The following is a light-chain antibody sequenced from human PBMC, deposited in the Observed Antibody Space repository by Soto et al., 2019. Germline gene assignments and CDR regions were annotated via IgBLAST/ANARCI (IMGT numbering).Light chain of an antibody. J-gene: IGLJ1*01. CDR2: DVS. CDR3: SSYTSSSTSV. Sequence: QSVLTQPASVSGSPGQSITISCTGTSSDVGGYNYVSWYQQHPGKALKLMIYDVSNRPSGVSNRFSGSKSGNTASLTISGLQAEDEADYYCSSYTSSSTSVFGNGTKVTVL. CDR1: SSDVGGYNY. V-gene: IGLV2-14*01.